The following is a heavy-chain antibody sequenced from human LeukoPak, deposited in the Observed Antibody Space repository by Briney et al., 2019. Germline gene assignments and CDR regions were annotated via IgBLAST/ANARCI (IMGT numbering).Heavy chain of an antibody. J-gene: IGHJ3*02. Sequence: ASVKVSFKASGYTFTSYDINWVRQATGQGLEWMGWMNPNSGNTGYAQKFQGRVTITRNTSISTAYMELSSLGSEDTAVYYCATEYCSGGSCPPKYAFDIWGQGTMVTVSS. V-gene: IGHV1-8*03. D-gene: IGHD2-15*01. CDR1: GYTFTSYD. CDR3: ATEYCSGGSCPPKYAFDI. CDR2: MNPNSGNT.